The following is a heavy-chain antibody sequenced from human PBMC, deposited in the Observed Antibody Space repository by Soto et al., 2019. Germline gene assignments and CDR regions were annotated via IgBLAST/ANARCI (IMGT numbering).Heavy chain of an antibody. J-gene: IGHJ4*02. CDR1: GYTFTSYG. D-gene: IGHD3-22*01. CDR3: AREKRGYSGATYYHDSSGYYRYFDY. V-gene: IGHV1-18*04. CDR2: ISAYNGNT. Sequence: ASVKVSCKASGYTFTSYGISWVRQAPGQGLEWMGWISAYNGNTNYAQKLQGRVTMTTDTSTSTAYMELRSLRSEDTAVYYCAREKRGYSGATYYHDSSGYYRYFDYWGQGTLVTVSS.